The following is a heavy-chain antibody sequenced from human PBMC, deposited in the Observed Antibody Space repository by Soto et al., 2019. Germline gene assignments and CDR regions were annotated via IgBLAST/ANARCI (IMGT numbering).Heavy chain of an antibody. Sequence: ASVKVSCKASGYTFTSYGISWVRQAPGQGLEWMGWISAYNGNTNYAQKLQGRVTMTTDTSTSTAYMELRSLRSDDTAVYYCARSYCSGGSCSSDWFDPWGQGTLVTVSS. CDR3: ARSYCSGGSCSSDWFDP. CDR1: GYTFTSYG. D-gene: IGHD2-15*01. V-gene: IGHV1-18*01. J-gene: IGHJ5*02. CDR2: ISAYNGNT.